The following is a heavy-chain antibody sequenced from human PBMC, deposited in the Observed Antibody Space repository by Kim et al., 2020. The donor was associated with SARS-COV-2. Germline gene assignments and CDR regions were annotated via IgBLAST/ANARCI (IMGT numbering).Heavy chain of an antibody. Sequence: GGSLRLSCAASGFTFSSYSMNWVRQAPGKGLEWVSSISSSSSYIYYADSVKGRFTISRDNAKNSLYLQMNSLRAEDTAVYYCARDTIFGVVILPNDYWGQGTLVTVSS. CDR2: ISSSSSYI. J-gene: IGHJ4*02. CDR1: GFTFSSYS. D-gene: IGHD3-3*01. V-gene: IGHV3-21*01. CDR3: ARDTIFGVVILPNDY.